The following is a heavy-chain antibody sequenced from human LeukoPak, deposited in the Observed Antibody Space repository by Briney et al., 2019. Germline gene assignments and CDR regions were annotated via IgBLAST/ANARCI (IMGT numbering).Heavy chain of an antibody. V-gene: IGHV4-59*01. CDR3: ARDRNGGSGSAYYYYYMDV. CDR2: IYYSGST. Sequence: SETLSLTCTVSGGSISSYYWSWIRQPPGKGLEWIGHIYYSGSTNYNPSLKSRVTISVDTSKNQFSLKLSSVTAADTAVYYCARDRNGGSGSAYYYYYMDVWGKGTTVTISS. CDR1: GGSISSYY. J-gene: IGHJ6*03. D-gene: IGHD3-10*01.